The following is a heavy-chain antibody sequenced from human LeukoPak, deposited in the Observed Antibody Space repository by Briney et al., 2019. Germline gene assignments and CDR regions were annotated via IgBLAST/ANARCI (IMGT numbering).Heavy chain of an antibody. CDR3: ARMTTGHDY. D-gene: IGHD4-17*01. Sequence: SETLCLTCAVSGTSFSSYYWSWIRQSPEKGLEWIGEINHSGYTNNNPSLKSRVTMSVDTANNRFSLSLSSVTAADTAVYFCARMTTGHDYWGQGILVTVSS. V-gene: IGHV4-34*01. CDR2: INHSGYT. J-gene: IGHJ4*02. CDR1: GTSFSSYY.